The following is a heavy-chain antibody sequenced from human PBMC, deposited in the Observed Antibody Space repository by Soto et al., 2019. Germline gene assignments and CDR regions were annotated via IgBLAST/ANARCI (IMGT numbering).Heavy chain of an antibody. Sequence: GSLKGRFTISRDNAKNSLYLQMNSLRADDTAVYYCARSTSGYSSGIDSWGQGTLVTVSS. CDR3: ARSTSGYSSGIDS. J-gene: IGHJ4*02. D-gene: IGHD6-19*01. V-gene: IGHV3-7*04.